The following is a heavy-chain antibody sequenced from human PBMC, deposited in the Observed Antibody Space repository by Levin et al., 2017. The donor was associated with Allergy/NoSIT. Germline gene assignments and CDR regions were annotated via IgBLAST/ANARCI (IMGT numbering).Heavy chain of an antibody. V-gene: IGHV3-30*04. J-gene: IGHJ6*02. CDR2: ISYDGSNK. CDR1: GFTFSSYA. Sequence: LSLPCAASGFTFSSYAMHWVRQAPGKGLEWVAVISYDGSNKYYADSVKGRFTISRDNSKNTLYLQMNSLRAEDTAVYYCARGGVRSARRYYYYYGMDVWGQGTTVTVSS. D-gene: IGHD3-16*01. CDR3: ARGGVRSARRYYYYYGMDV.